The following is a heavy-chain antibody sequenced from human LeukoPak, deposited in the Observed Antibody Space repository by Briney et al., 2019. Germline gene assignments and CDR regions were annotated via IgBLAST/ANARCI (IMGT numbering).Heavy chain of an antibody. J-gene: IGHJ4*02. CDR1: GGSISSSSYY. Sequence: SETLSLTCTVSGGSISSSSYYWGWIRQPPGKGLEWIGSIYYSGSTYYNPSLKSRVTISVDTSKNQFSLKLSSVTAADTAVYYCARTPHPMIAHYWGQGTLVTVSS. CDR3: ARTPHPMIAHY. CDR2: IYYSGST. D-gene: IGHD3-22*01. V-gene: IGHV4-39*07.